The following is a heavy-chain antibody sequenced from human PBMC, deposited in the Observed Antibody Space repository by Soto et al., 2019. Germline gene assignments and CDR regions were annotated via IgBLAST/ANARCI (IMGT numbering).Heavy chain of an antibody. V-gene: IGHV3-33*01. D-gene: IGHD2-21*02. CDR2: IWYDGSNK. J-gene: IGHJ6*02. Sequence: QVQLVESGGGVVQPGRSLRLSCAASGFTFSSYGMHWVRQAPGKGLEWVAVIWYDGSNKYYADSVKGRFTISRDNSKNTLYLQMNSLRAEDTAVYYCARDGCGDCYAYYYGMDVWGQGTTVTVSS. CDR1: GFTFSSYG. CDR3: ARDGCGDCYAYYYGMDV.